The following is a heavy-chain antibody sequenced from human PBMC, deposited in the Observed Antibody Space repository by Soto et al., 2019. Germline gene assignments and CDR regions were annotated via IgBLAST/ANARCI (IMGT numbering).Heavy chain of an antibody. CDR3: AVPDGDYYYYYYMDV. D-gene: IGHD4-17*01. Sequence: GGSLRLSRAASGFTFSSYSMNWVRQAPGKGLEWVSSISSSSSYIYYADSVKGRFTISRDNAKNSLYLQMNSLRAEDTAVYYCAVPDGDYYYYYYMDVWGKGTTVTVSS. CDR1: GFTFSSYS. CDR2: ISSSSSYI. V-gene: IGHV3-21*01. J-gene: IGHJ6*03.